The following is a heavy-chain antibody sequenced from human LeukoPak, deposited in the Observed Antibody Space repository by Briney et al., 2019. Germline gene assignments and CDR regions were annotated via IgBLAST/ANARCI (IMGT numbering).Heavy chain of an antibody. D-gene: IGHD3-10*01. CDR2: IYYSGNT. CDR1: GYSISSGYY. CDR3: ARRNYYGSGSYL. V-gene: IGHV4-38-2*02. J-gene: IGHJ5*02. Sequence: PSETLSLTCTVSGYSISSGYYWGWIRQPPGKGLEWIGSIYYSGNTYYNPSLKSRVTISVDTSRSQFSLKLSSVTAADTAVYYCARRNYYGSGSYLWGEGTLVSVSS.